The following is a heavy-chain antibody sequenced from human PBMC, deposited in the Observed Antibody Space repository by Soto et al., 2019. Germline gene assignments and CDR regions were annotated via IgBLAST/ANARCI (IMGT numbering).Heavy chain of an antibody. CDR2: INTDGSST. D-gene: IGHD5-12*01. V-gene: IGHV3-74*01. Sequence: EVQLVQSGGGLLQPGGSLRLSCAASGFTFRNYWMQWVRQAPGKGLVWVSRINTDGSSTTYADSVKGRFTISRDNAKNTLYLQINSLRAEETAVYYCARDDGYNTIGYWGQGTLVTVSS. CDR3: ARDDGYNTIGY. J-gene: IGHJ4*02. CDR1: GFTFRNYW.